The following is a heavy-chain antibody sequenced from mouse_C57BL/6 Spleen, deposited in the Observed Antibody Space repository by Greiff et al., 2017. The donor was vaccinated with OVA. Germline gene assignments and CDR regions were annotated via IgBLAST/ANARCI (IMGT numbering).Heavy chain of an antibody. CDR1: GYAFSSYW. V-gene: IGHV1-80*01. J-gene: IGHJ1*03. CDR3: ARAFITTVVEGYFDV. CDR2: IYPGDGDT. Sequence: HVQLQPSWAELVKPGASVKISCKASGYAFSSYWMNWVKQRPGTGLEWIGQIYPGDGDTNYNGKFKGQATLTADKSSSTAYMQLSSLTSEDSAVYFCARAFITTVVEGYFDVWGTGTTVTVSS. D-gene: IGHD1-1*01.